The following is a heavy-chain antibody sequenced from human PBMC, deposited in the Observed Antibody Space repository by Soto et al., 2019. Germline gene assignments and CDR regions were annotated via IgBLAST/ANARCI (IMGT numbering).Heavy chain of an antibody. D-gene: IGHD6-6*01. J-gene: IGHJ4*02. CDR2: ISNDGGNK. Sequence: QVQLLESGGGVVQPGRSLRLSCAASGFTFSTYAIHWVRQAPGKGLEWVALISNDGGNKHYAASVKGRFTISRDNSKKTLYLQMNSLRPEDTAVYYCARGGDWTSSVSFDSWGQGTLVTVSS. CDR3: ARGGDWTSSVSFDS. V-gene: IGHV3-30-3*01. CDR1: GFTFSTYA.